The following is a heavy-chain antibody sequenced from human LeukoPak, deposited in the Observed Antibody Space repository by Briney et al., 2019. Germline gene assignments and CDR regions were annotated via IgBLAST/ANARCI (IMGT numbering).Heavy chain of an antibody. D-gene: IGHD5-12*01. CDR3: ARARTLIVATIRHGNSNWFDP. V-gene: IGHV1-2*02. J-gene: IGHJ5*02. CDR1: GYTFTGYY. CDR2: INPNSGGT. Sequence: ASVKVSCKASGYTFTGYYMHWVRQAPGQGLEWMGWINPNSGGTNYAQKFQGRVTMTRDTSISTAYMELSRLRSDDTAVYYCARARTLIVATIRHGNSNWFDPWGQGTLVTVSS.